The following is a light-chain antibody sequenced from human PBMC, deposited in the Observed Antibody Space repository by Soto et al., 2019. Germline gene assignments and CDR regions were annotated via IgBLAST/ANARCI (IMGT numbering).Light chain of an antibody. J-gene: IGLJ2*01. Sequence: QSALTQPPSVSGAAGQRVTISCTGSRSNLGANYAVHWYQQLPGTAPKLLIYDNTKRPSGVPDRFSGSKSGTSASLAITGLQAEDEAHYFCQSYDTSPVFGGGTKLTVL. CDR1: RSNLGANYA. V-gene: IGLV1-40*01. CDR2: DNT. CDR3: QSYDTSPV.